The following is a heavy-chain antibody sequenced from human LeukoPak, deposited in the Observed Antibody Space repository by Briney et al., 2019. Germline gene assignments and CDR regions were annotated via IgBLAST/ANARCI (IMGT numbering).Heavy chain of an antibody. Sequence: SETLSLTCSVAGGSISGYYWSWIRQPPGKGLEWIGYIYSSGGTNYNPSLKSRVTISLDTSKNQFSLRLSSVTAADTAVYYCARDFCSGGSCYSYFHYWGQGTLVTVSS. CDR3: ARDFCSGGSCYSYFHY. CDR2: IYSSGGT. CDR1: GGSISGYY. J-gene: IGHJ4*02. V-gene: IGHV4-59*01. D-gene: IGHD2-15*01.